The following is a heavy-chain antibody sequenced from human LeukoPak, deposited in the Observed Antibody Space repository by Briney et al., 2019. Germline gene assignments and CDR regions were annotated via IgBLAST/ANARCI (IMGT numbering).Heavy chain of an antibody. Sequence: PSETLSLTCAVSGGSITRGSYYWTWIRQPAGKALEWIGHVFTSGNTNYNPSLKRRVTISIETSKSQFSLNLNSVTAADTAVYYCARGTGSLFYWGHGILVTVSS. J-gene: IGHJ4*01. D-gene: IGHD3-10*01. CDR1: GGSITRGSYY. CDR2: VFTSGNT. V-gene: IGHV4-61*09. CDR3: ARGTGSLFY.